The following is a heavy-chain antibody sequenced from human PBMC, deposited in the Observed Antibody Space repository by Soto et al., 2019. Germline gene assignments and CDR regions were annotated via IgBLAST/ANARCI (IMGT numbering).Heavy chain of an antibody. V-gene: IGHV1-69*02. D-gene: IGHD3-10*01. CDR1: GDTFNFYT. J-gene: IGHJ4*02. Sequence: QVQLVQSGAEVKKPGSSVKVSCKASGDTFNFYTINWVRQAPGLGLEWMGRFNPILSLSNSALKFQGRVTLTADKSTSTAYMVLSSLRSEDTAIYYCATGFGSGSRAFDYWGQGALVTVSS. CDR2: FNPILSLS. CDR3: ATGFGSGSRAFDY.